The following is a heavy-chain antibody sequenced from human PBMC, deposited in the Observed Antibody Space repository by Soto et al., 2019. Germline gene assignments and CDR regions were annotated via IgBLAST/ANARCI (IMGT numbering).Heavy chain of an antibody. D-gene: IGHD3-10*01. CDR2: IGGGGTDT. Sequence: PGGSLRLSCAASGFSFNTYAMSWVRQAPGKGLEWVSGIGGGGTDTNYADSVTGRFTISRDDSKSTLFLQMYSLRVEDTAVYYCVKDRMSYNSVWDSFDVWGQGTLVTVSS. CDR3: VKDRMSYNSVWDSFDV. CDR1: GFSFNTYA. V-gene: IGHV3-23*01. J-gene: IGHJ3*01.